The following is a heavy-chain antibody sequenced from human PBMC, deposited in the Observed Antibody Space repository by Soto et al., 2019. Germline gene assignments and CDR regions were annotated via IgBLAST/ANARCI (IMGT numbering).Heavy chain of an antibody. CDR3: AGTNKWPAFDY. Sequence: QVQLQESGPGLVKPSETLSLTCTVSDGSISSYYWSWIRQPPGKGLEWIGYIAYSGNTNYNPSLKSRGTISLDTAKHQFSLKLRSVTAADAAVYYCAGTNKWPAFDYWGQGNLVTVSS. D-gene: IGHD2-8*01. CDR1: DGSISSYY. J-gene: IGHJ4*02. V-gene: IGHV4-59*08. CDR2: IAYSGNT.